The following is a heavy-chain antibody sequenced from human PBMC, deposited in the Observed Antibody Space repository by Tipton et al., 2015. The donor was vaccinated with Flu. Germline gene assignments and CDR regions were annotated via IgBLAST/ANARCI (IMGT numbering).Heavy chain of an antibody. D-gene: IGHD4-17*01. CDR1: GDTFSTYT. CDR2: ITPVINTA. J-gene: IGHJ4*02. Sequence: QLVQSGAEVKKPGSSVKVSCKASGDTFSTYTLNWVRQAPGQGLEWMGGITPVINTANYAEKFRGRVSITADESTSTSVLELRSLRSDDTAVYYCARDYGDYGAPGLNLVFNFWGQGTLVTVSS. V-gene: IGHV1-69*01. CDR3: ARDYGDYGAPGLNLVFNF.